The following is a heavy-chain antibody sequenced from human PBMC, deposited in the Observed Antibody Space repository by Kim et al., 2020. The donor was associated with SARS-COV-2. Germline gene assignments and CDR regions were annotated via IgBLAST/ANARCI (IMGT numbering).Heavy chain of an antibody. Sequence: SETLSLTCAVYGGSFSGYYWSWIRQPPGKGLEWIGEINHSGSTNYNPSLKSRVTISVDTSKNQFSLKLSSVTAADTAVYYCARGWGVGICSSTSCYGRSYYYYGMDVWGQGTTVTVS. D-gene: IGHD2-2*01. CDR3: ARGWGVGICSSTSCYGRSYYYYGMDV. V-gene: IGHV4-34*01. J-gene: IGHJ6*02. CDR1: GGSFSGYY. CDR2: INHSGST.